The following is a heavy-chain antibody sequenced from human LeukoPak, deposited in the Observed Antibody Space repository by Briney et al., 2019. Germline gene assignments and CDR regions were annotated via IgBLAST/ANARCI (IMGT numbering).Heavy chain of an antibody. CDR3: AGALPVDTAERYYFDY. D-gene: IGHD5-18*01. J-gene: IGHJ4*02. CDR2: IYPSGST. CDR1: GGSISSGGSS. Sequence: PSETLSLTCAVSGGSISSGGSSRSWIRQPPGKGLEWIGYIYPSGSTYYNPSLKSRITISEDRSKNQFSLKLSSVTAADTAVYYCAGALPVDTAERYYFDYWGQGTLVTVSS. V-gene: IGHV4-30-2*01.